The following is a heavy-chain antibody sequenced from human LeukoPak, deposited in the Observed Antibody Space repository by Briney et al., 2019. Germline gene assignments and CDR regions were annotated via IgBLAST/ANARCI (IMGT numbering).Heavy chain of an antibody. V-gene: IGHV3-23*01. CDR1: GFTFTDYG. J-gene: IGHJ4*02. CDR3: AKIPDYDFWNEVSSSFDS. D-gene: IGHD3-3*01. Sequence: GGSLRLSCSVSGFTFTDYGMSWVRQAPGKGLEWVSTINGGGPRTDYADSVKGRFAISRDNSNTTLYLQMNNLRPEDTAMYFCAKIPDYDFWNEVSSSFDSWGQGTLVTVSS. CDR2: INGGGPRT.